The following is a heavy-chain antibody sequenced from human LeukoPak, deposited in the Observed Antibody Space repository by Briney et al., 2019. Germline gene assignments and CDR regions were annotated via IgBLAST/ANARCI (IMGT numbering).Heavy chain of an antibody. CDR2: ISSRGTTI. CDR1: GFTFSDYY. D-gene: IGHD3-3*01. V-gene: IGHV3-11*01. Sequence: GGSLRLSCAASGFTFSDYYMTWIRQAPGKGLEWLSFISSRGTTIYYADSVKGRFTISRDNAKNSLSLQMNSLRAEDTAVYYCAGFWYYYYYGVDVWGQGTTVTVCS. CDR3: AGFWYYYYYGVDV. J-gene: IGHJ6*02.